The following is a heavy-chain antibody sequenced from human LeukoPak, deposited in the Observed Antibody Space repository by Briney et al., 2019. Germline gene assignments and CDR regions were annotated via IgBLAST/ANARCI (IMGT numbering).Heavy chain of an antibody. V-gene: IGHV3-21*01. J-gene: IGHJ4*02. Sequence: GGSLRLSCAASGFTFSSYSMIWVRQAPGKGLEWVSSISSSSSYIYYADSVKGRFTISRDNAKNSLYLQMNSLRAEDTAVYYCARDSEDYYDSSGYYERHFDYWGQGTLVTVSS. CDR3: ARDSEDYYDSSGYYERHFDY. CDR2: ISSSSSYI. D-gene: IGHD3-22*01. CDR1: GFTFSSYS.